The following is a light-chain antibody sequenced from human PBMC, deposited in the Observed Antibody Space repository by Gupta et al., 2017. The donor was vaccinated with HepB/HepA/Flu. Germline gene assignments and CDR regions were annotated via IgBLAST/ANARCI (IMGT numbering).Light chain of an antibody. CDR2: EDE. J-gene: IGLJ3*02. CDR3: GAWDSSLNVWV. Sequence: QSVLTQPPSVSAAPGQTVTISCSGSSSNIGKNYVSWYQHLPGTAPKLLIFEDEERPSGTPDRFSGSKSGTSATLGITGLQTGDEADYYCGAWDSSLNVWVFGGGTKLTVL. CDR1: SSNIGKNY. V-gene: IGLV1-51*02.